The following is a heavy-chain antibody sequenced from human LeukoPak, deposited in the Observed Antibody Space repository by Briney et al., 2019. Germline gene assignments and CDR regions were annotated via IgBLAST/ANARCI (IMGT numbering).Heavy chain of an antibody. CDR3: ARGVRRRGYGNWFDP. Sequence: SETLSLTCTVSGGSISSGDYYWSWIRQPPGKGLEWIGYIYYSGSTYYNPSLKSRVTISVGTSKNQFSLKLSSVTAADTAVYYCARGVRRRGYGNWFDPWGQGTLVTVSS. CDR1: GGSISSGDYY. J-gene: IGHJ5*02. V-gene: IGHV4-30-4*01. D-gene: IGHD3-10*01. CDR2: IYYSGST.